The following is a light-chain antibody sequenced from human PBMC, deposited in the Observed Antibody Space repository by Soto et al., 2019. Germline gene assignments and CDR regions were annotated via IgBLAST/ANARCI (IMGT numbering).Light chain of an antibody. J-gene: IGLJ1*01. CDR1: SSNIGAGFD. V-gene: IGLV1-40*01. CDR3: QSYHGSLSGYV. CDR2: GNI. Sequence: QSALTQPPSVSGAPGQRVTISCTGSSSNIGAGFDVHWYQQVPGTSPKLLIYGNINRPSGVPDRFSGSKSGTSASLAITGLQAEDEADYYCQSYHGSLSGYVFGTGTKLTVL.